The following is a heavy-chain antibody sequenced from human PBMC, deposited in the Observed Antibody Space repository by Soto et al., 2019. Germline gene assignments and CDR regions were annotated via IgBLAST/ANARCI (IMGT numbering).Heavy chain of an antibody. J-gene: IGHJ4*02. D-gene: IGHD6-13*01. CDR1: GFTLNTSA. CDR3: AAGYSSSCYGRDY. V-gene: IGHV1-58*01. Sequence: QMQLVQSGPEVKQPGTSVKVSCKASGFTLNTSAVQWVRQARGQRLEWIGWIVVGSGNTNYAQKFQERVTITRDMSTNTAYMELSSLRFEDTAVSYCAAGYSSSCYGRDYWGQGTLVTVSS. CDR2: IVVGSGNT.